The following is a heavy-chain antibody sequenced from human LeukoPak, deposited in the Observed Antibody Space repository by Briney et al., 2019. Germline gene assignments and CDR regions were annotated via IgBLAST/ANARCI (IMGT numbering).Heavy chain of an antibody. CDR3: ARVSCSGGSCSNYYYYGMDV. V-gene: IGHV3-11*01. D-gene: IGHD2-15*01. CDR1: GFTFSDYY. J-gene: IGHJ6*02. Sequence: GALRLSCAASGFTFSDYYMSWIRQAPGKGLEWVSYISSSGSTIYYADSVKGRFTISRGNAKNPLYLQMNSLRAEDTAVYYCARVSCSGGSCSNYYYYGMDVWGQGTTVTVSS. CDR2: ISSSGSTI.